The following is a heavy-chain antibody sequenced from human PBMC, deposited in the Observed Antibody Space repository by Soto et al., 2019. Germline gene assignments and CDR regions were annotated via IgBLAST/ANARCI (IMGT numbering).Heavy chain of an antibody. CDR3: AKRDTGTIDY. Sequence: GGSLRLSCAASGFTFSSYAMTWVRQAPGKGLEWVSAISGSGGSTWYADSVKGRFTISRDNSKNTLYLQMNSLRAEDTAVYYCAKRDTGTIDYWGQGTLVTVSS. D-gene: IGHD1-1*01. V-gene: IGHV3-23*01. CDR1: GFTFSSYA. J-gene: IGHJ4*02. CDR2: ISGSGGST.